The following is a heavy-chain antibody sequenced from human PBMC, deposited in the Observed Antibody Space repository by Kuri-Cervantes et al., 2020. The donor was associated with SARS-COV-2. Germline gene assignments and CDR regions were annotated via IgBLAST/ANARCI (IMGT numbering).Heavy chain of an antibody. Sequence: GESLKISCAASGFTFSSYAMHWVRQAPGKGLGWVAVISYDGSNKYYADSVKGRFTISRDNSKNTLYLQMNSLRAEDTAVYYCARSTGPHIYYDFWSGYYREGYFDYWGQGTLVTVSS. CDR2: ISYDGSNK. V-gene: IGHV3-30*04. J-gene: IGHJ4*02. CDR3: ARSTGPHIYYDFWSGYYREGYFDY. D-gene: IGHD3-3*01. CDR1: GFTFSSYA.